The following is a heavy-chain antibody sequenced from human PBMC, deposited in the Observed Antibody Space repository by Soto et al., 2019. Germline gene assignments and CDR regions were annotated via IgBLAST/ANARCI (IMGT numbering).Heavy chain of an antibody. D-gene: IGHD2-2*01. J-gene: IGHJ6*02. Sequence: QVQLVQSGAEVKKPGSSVKVSCKASGGTFSSYAISWVRQAPGQGLEWMGGIIPISGTANYAQKFQGRVTITADESTNMELSSLRSEDTAVYYCARSQGSSTSLEIYYYCYYGMDVWGQGTTVTVSS. CDR2: IIPISGTA. V-gene: IGHV1-69*01. CDR3: ARSQGSSTSLEIYYYCYYGMDV. CDR1: GGTFSSYA.